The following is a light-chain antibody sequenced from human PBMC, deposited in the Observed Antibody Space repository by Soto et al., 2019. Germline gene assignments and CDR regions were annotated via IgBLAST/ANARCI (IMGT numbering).Light chain of an antibody. J-gene: IGLJ1*01. CDR2: QVS. Sequence: QSALTQPASVSGSPRQSMTISCTGSSSDVGGYHYVSWYQQHPGKAPKLIIYQVSHRPSGVSDRFSGSKSGNPASLTISGLQGEDEATYYCSSFTSTHTYVFGTGTKVTVL. CDR1: SSDVGGYHY. V-gene: IGLV2-14*03. CDR3: SSFTSTHTYV.